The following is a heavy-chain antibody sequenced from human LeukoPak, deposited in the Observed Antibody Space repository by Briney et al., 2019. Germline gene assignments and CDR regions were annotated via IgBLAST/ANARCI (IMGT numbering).Heavy chain of an antibody. Sequence: PSETLSLTCAVYGGSFSGYYWSWIRQPPGKGLEWIGEINHSGSTNYNPSLKSRVTISVDTSKNQFSLKLSSVTAADTAVYYCARLLRYFDWSWGQGTLVTVSS. CDR2: INHSGST. J-gene: IGHJ5*02. CDR3: ARLLRYFDWS. V-gene: IGHV4-34*01. CDR1: GGSFSGYY. D-gene: IGHD3-9*01.